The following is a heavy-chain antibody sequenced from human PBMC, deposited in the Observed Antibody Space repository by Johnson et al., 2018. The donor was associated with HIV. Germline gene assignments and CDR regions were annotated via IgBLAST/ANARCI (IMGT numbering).Heavy chain of an antibody. V-gene: IGHV3-9*01. CDR1: GFTFDDYA. Sequence: VQLVESGGGVVQRGGSLRLSCAASGFTFDDYAMHWVRQAPGKGLEWVSGISWNSGSIGYADSVKGRITISRDNAKNSLYLQRNSLRAEETALYYCARDKSGSYRGAFDVWGQGTMVTVSS. CDR3: ARDKSGSYRGAFDV. D-gene: IGHD1-26*01. J-gene: IGHJ3*01. CDR2: ISWNSGSI.